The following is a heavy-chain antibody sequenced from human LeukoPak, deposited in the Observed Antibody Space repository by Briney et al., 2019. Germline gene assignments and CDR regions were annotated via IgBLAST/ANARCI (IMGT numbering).Heavy chain of an antibody. J-gene: IGHJ4*02. V-gene: IGHV3-11*01. CDR3: ARLHYDFWRVDYFDY. D-gene: IGHD3-3*01. CDR2: ISSSGSTI. CDR1: GFTFSDYY. Sequence: GGSLRLSCAASGFTFSDYYMSWIRQAPGKGLEWVSYISSSGSTIYYADSVKGRFTISRDNAKNSLYLQMNSLRAEDTALYYCARLHYDFWRVDYFDYWGQGTLVTVSS.